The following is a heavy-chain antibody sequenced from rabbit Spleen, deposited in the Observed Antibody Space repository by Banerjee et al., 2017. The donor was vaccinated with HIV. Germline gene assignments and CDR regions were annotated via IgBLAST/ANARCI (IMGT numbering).Heavy chain of an antibody. D-gene: IGHD4-1*01. V-gene: IGHV1S40*01. CDR1: GFSFNSGYD. Sequence: QSLEESGGGLVKPGASLTLTCKASGFSFNSGYDMCWVRQAPGKGLEWVACAYAGSSDSTYSATWAKGRFTISKTSSTTVTLQMTSLTAADTATYFCARDLDGVIGWNFGWWGQGTLVTVS. J-gene: IGHJ3*01. CDR3: ARDLDGVIGWNFGW. CDR2: AYAGSSDST.